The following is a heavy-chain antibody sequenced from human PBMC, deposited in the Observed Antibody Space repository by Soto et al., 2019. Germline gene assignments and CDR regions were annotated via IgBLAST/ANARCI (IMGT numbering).Heavy chain of an antibody. Sequence: PGGSLRLSCAASLFTFSSYGMHWVRQAPGKGLEWVAVISYDGSNKYYADSVKGRFTISRDNSKNTLYLQMNSLGAEDTAVYYCAKDLDYDSSGYPGYWGQGTLVTVSS. CDR2: ISYDGSNK. V-gene: IGHV3-30*18. CDR1: LFTFSSYG. D-gene: IGHD3-22*01. J-gene: IGHJ4*02. CDR3: AKDLDYDSSGYPGY.